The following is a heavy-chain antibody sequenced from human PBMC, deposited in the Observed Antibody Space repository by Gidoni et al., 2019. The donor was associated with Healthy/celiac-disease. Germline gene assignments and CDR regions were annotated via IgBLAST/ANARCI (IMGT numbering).Heavy chain of an antibody. CDR2: IDPSDSYT. CDR1: GYSFTSYW. D-gene: IGHD3-10*01. CDR3: ARHRSITMVRGVPQGYYGMDV. Sequence: EVQLVQSGAEVKKPGASLRISCKGSGYSFTSYWISWVRQMPGKGLEWMGRIDPSDSYTNYSPSFQGHVTISADKSISTAYLQWSSLKASDTAMYYCARHRSITMVRGVPQGYYGMDVWGQGTTVTVSS. J-gene: IGHJ6*02. V-gene: IGHV5-10-1*03.